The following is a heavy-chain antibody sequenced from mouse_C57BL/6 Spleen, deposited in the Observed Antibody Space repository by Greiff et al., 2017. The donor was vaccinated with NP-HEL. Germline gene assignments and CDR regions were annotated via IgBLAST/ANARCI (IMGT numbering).Heavy chain of an antibody. V-gene: IGHV5-15*04. J-gene: IGHJ4*01. Sequence: EVKLEESGGGLVQPGGSLKLSCAASGFTFSDYGMAWVRQAPRKGPEWVAFISNLAYSIYYADTVTGRFTISRENAKNTLYLEMSSLRSEDTAMYYCARDRAMDYWGQGTSVTVSS. CDR1: GFTFSDYG. CDR2: ISNLAYSI. CDR3: ARDRAMDY.